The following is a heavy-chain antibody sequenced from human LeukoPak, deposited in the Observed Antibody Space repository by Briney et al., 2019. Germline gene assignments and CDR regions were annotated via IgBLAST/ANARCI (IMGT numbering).Heavy chain of an antibody. CDR3: AQDLNWETGY. Sequence: GGSLRLSCAASGFTVSSNYMSWVRQAPGKGLEWVSVIYSGGSTYYADSVKGRFTISRDNSKNMLFLQMNSLRADDTAVYYCAQDLNWETGYWGQGTLVTVSS. D-gene: IGHD1-1*01. J-gene: IGHJ4*02. CDR1: GFTVSSNY. V-gene: IGHV3-53*01. CDR2: IYSGGST.